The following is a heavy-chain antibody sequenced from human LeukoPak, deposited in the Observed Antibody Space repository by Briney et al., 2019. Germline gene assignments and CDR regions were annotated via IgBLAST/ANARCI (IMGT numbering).Heavy chain of an antibody. CDR3: ARGTVGDYNWFDL. CDR1: GFTFSSYW. Sequence: AGGSLRLSCADSGFTFSSYWMHWVRQAPGKGLVWVSRINSDGGITNYADSVKGRFTISRDNVKNTLYLQMNSLRGEDTAVYYCARGTVGDYNWFDLWGQGTLVTVSS. D-gene: IGHD3-16*01. CDR2: INSDGGIT. J-gene: IGHJ5*02. V-gene: IGHV3-74*01.